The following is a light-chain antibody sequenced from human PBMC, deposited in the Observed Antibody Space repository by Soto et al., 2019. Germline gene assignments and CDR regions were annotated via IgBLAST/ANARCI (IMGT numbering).Light chain of an antibody. CDR2: SNN. CDR3: AAWDDSLNGYV. V-gene: IGLV1-44*01. Sequence: QSALTQPPSASGTPGQRVTISCSGSSSNIGSNTVNWYQQLPGTAPKLLIYSNNQRPSWVPDRFSGSKSGTSASLAISGLQSEDEADYYCAAWDDSLNGYVFGTGTKVTVL. J-gene: IGLJ1*01. CDR1: SSNIGSNT.